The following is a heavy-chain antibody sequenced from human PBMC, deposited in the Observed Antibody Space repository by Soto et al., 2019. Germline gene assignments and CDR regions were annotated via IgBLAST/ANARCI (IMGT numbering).Heavy chain of an antibody. D-gene: IGHD6-19*01. Sequence: GTSVKVSCKASGYTFTSYGISWVRQAPGQGLEWMGWISAYNGNTNYAQKLQGRVTMTTDTSTSTAYMELRSLRSDDTAVYYCARDLDGQWLAEAGDYWGQGTLVTVSS. J-gene: IGHJ4*02. V-gene: IGHV1-18*01. CDR3: ARDLDGQWLAEAGDY. CDR1: GYTFTSYG. CDR2: ISAYNGNT.